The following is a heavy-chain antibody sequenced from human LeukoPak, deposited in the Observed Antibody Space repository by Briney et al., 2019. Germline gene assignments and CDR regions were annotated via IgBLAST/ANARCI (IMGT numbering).Heavy chain of an antibody. J-gene: IGHJ4*02. CDR1: GGSIRSCY. V-gene: IGHV4-59*07. CDR2: LYYSGST. D-gene: IGHD3-22*01. CDR3: ARWYYDSSGYFYYFDY. Sequence: SYTVALSCIVYGGSIRSCYCNWMRQTPVRPLEWVGNLYYSGSTNYNPCLKSRVTISVDTSKNQFSLKLSSVTAADTAVYYCARWYYDSSGYFYYFDYWGQGTLVSVSS.